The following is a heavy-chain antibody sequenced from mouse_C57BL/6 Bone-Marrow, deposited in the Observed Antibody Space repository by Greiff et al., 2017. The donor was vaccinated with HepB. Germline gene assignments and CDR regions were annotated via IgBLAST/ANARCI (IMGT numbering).Heavy chain of an antibody. CDR2: ISSGGDYI. V-gene: IGHV5-9-1*02. D-gene: IGHD3-2*02. CDR3: TRGQLRPSWFAY. CDR1: GFTFSSYA. Sequence: VQLKQSGEGLVKPGGSLKLSCAASGFTFSSYAMSWVRQTPEKRLEWVAYISSGGDYIYYADTVKGRFTISRDNARNTLYLQMSSLKSEDTAMYHCTRGQLRPSWFAYWGQGTLVTVSA. J-gene: IGHJ3*01.